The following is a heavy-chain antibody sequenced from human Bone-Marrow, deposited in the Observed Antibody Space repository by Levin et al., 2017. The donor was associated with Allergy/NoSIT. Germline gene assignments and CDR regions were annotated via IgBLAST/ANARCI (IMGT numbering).Heavy chain of an antibody. Sequence: GESLKISCATSGFTFSTFGMTWVRQAPGEGLEWVSSISETSDQTFYADSVKGRFSISRDNSKNSLFLQMNNLRAEDTAIYYCAKGLWLDYWGQGTLVTVSS. CDR2: ISETSDQT. J-gene: IGHJ4*02. V-gene: IGHV3-23*01. CDR3: AKGLWLDY. D-gene: IGHD2-21*01. CDR1: GFTFSTFG.